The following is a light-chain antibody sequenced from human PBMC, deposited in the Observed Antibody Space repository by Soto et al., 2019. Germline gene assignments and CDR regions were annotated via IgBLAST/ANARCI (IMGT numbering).Light chain of an antibody. V-gene: IGKV3-20*01. CDR3: QHYGDSRT. Sequence: ELVLTQSPGTLSLSPGERATLSCSASQSISSSFVAWYQQKPGQPPRLLMYGATNRATGTPDRFSGSGSRTDFTRSISTLEPEAFAVYYCQHYGDSRTFDQGTKVEIK. J-gene: IGKJ1*01. CDR2: GAT. CDR1: QSISSSF.